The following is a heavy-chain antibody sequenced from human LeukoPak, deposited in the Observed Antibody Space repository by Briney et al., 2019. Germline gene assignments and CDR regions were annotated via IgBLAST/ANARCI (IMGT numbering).Heavy chain of an antibody. CDR2: ITTSSSYT. V-gene: IGHV3-21*01. CDR3: ARGRGYSYGYYWFDP. CDR1: GFSFSSYN. J-gene: IGHJ5*02. D-gene: IGHD5-18*01. Sequence: GGSLRLSCEASGFSFSSYNMDWVRQTPGKGLEWISSITTSSSYTFYADSVKGRFTISRDNARNSLYLQMNSLTAEDTAVYYCARGRGYSYGYYWFDPWGQGTLVTVSS.